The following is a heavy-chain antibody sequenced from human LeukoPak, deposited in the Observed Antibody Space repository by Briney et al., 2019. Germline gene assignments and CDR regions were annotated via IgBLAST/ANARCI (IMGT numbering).Heavy chain of an antibody. V-gene: IGHV4-59*12. CDR2: IYYSGST. CDR3: ARGVYSSGWYFDY. Sequence: SETLSLTCTVSGGSISSYYWSWIRQPPGKGLEWIGYIYYSGSTNYNPSLKSRVTISVDKSKNQFSLKLSSVTAADTAVYYCARGVYSSGWYFDYWGQGTLVTVSS. CDR1: GGSISSYY. J-gene: IGHJ4*02. D-gene: IGHD6-19*01.